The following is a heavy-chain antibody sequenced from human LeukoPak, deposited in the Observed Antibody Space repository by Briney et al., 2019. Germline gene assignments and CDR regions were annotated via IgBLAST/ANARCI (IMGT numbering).Heavy chain of an antibody. CDR1: GYTFTSYD. V-gene: IGHV1-69*06. CDR3: AREGAVGSNWFDP. D-gene: IGHD1-26*01. J-gene: IGHJ5*02. CDR2: IIPIFGTA. Sequence: SVKVSCKASGYTFTSYDINWVRQAPGQGLEWMGGIIPIFGTANYAQKFQGRVTITADKSTSTAYMELSSLRSEDTAVYYCAREGAVGSNWFDPWGQGTLVTVSS.